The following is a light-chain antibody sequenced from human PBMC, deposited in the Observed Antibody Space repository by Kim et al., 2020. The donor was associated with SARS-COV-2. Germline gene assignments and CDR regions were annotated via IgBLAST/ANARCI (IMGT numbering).Light chain of an antibody. J-gene: IGLJ2*01. CDR2: KDS. Sequence: PGQTARITCSGDALPKQYAYWYQQKPGQAPVLVIYKDSERPSGIPERFSGSSSGTTVTLTISGVQAEDEADYYCQSADSSGTFVVFGGGTQLTVL. CDR1: ALPKQY. CDR3: QSADSSGTFVV. V-gene: IGLV3-25*03.